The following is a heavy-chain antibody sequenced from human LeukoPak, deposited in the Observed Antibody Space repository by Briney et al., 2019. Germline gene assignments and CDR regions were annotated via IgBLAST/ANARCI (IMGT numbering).Heavy chain of an antibody. V-gene: IGHV6-1*01. CDR3: ARGERIAARLYYYYYYMDV. D-gene: IGHD6-6*01. J-gene: IGHJ6*03. Sequence: SQTLSLTCAISGDSVSSNSATWNWMRQSPSRGLEWQGRTYYRSKWYNDYAVSVKSRITINPDTSKNQFSLQLNSVTPEDTAVYYCARGERIAARLYYYYYYMDVWGKGTTVTVSS. CDR2: TYYRSKWYN. CDR1: GDSVSSNSAT.